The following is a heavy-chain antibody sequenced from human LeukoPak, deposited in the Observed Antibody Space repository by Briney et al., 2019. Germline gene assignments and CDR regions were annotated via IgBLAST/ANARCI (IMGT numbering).Heavy chain of an antibody. CDR1: GYTFTGYY. CDR3: ARGRQVVAANYYYYYYMDV. J-gene: IGHJ6*03. CDR2: INPNSGGT. V-gene: IGHV1-2*02. Sequence: ASVKVSCKASGYTFTGYYMHRVRQPPGQGLEWMGWINPNSGGTNYAQQFQGRVTMTRDTSISTAYMQLSRLRSDDTAVYYCARGRQVVAANYYYYYYMDVWGKGTTVTISS. D-gene: IGHD2-15*01.